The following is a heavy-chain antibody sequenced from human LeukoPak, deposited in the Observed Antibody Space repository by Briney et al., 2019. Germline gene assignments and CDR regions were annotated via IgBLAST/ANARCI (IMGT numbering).Heavy chain of an antibody. V-gene: IGHV4-31*03. D-gene: IGHD2-2*01. CDR1: GGSISTPGYY. CDR2: IYYSGST. J-gene: IGHJ5*02. CDR3: AREDCSSTSCSGRNWFDP. Sequence: SETLSLTCTVSGGSISTPGYYWSWIRQHPGKGLEWIGYIYYSGSTYYNPSLRSRVTISVDTSKNQFSLKLSSVTAADTAVYYCAREDCSSTSCSGRNWFDPWGQGTLVTVSS.